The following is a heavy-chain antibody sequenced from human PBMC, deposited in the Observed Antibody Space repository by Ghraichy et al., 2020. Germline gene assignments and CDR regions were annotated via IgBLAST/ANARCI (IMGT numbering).Heavy chain of an antibody. J-gene: IGHJ4*02. CDR3: ARDRQSRYFDSAFDY. CDR2: INTDGSTT. Sequence: GGSLRLSCAVSGFTFSSYWMHWVRQAPGKGLVWVSRINTDGSTTIYADSVKGRFTISRDYAKNTLYLQMNSLRAEDTAVYYCARDRQSRYFDSAFDYWGQGTLVTVSS. V-gene: IGHV3-74*01. CDR1: GFTFSSYW. D-gene: IGHD3-9*01.